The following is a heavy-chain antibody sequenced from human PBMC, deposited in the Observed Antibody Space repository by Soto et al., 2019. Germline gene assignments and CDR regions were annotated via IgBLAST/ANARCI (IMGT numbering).Heavy chain of an antibody. J-gene: IGHJ5*02. CDR1: GFIFSAFD. Sequence: GGSLRLSCAASGFIFSAFDMSWIRQAPGKGLEWLSYTGCSGDTIYYADSVKGRFTVSRDNAKNSLYLQMNSLRAEDTAVYYFIKDSFTYYHNSTDYGEAFDPWGQGTVVTVSS. CDR2: TGCSGDTI. CDR3: IKDSFTYYHNSTDYGEAFDP. D-gene: IGHD3-22*01. V-gene: IGHV3-11*01.